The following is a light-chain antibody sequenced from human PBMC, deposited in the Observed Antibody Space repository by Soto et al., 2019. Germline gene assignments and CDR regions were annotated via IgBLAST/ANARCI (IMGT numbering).Light chain of an antibody. J-gene: IGKJ5*01. V-gene: IGKV4-1*01. CDR2: WAS. CDR1: XXVLYSSTGRNY. CDR3: QQHHSTPLT. Sequence: DIVMTQSPDSLALSXXXXXXXXXXXXXXVLYSSTGRNYLVWYQQKAGQPPKLLIYWASTRESGVPDRFSGSGSGTDFTLTISNLQAEDVAVYYCQQHHSTPLTFGQGTRLEIK.